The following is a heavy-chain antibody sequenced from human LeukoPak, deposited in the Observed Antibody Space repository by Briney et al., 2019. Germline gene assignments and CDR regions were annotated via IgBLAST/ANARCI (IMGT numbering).Heavy chain of an antibody. V-gene: IGHV1-2*02. CDR1: GYTFTSYY. CDR2: INPNSGGT. CDR3: AREGPPSGHYYDSSGYPD. J-gene: IGHJ4*02. D-gene: IGHD3-22*01. Sequence: ASVKVSCKASGYTFTSYYMHWVRQAPGQGLEWMGWINPNSGGTNYAQKFQGRVTMTRDTSISTAYMELSRLRSDDTAVYYCAREGPPSGHYYDSSGYPDWGQGTLVTVSS.